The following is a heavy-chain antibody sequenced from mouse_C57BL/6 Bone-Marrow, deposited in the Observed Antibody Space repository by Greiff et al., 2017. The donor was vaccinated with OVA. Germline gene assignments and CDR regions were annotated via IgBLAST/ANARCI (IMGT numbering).Heavy chain of an antibody. CDR1: GYTFTSYT. J-gene: IGHJ4*01. Sequence: VQLVESGAELARPGASVKMSCKASGYTFTSYTMHWVKQRPGQGLEWIGYINPSSGYTKYNQKFKDKATLTADKSSSTAYMQLSSLTSEDSAVYYCARPFITTRYAMDYWGQGTSVTVSS. D-gene: IGHD1-1*01. CDR2: INPSSGYT. CDR3: ARPFITTRYAMDY. V-gene: IGHV1-4*01.